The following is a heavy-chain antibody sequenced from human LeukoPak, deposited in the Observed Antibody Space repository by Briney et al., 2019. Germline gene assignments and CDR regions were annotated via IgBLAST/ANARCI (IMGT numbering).Heavy chain of an antibody. CDR1: GFSISRYY. D-gene: IGHD3-16*01. V-gene: IGHV3-74*01. Sequence: GGSLRLSCAASGFSISRYYMHWVRLDPGKGLVWVSHINGDGRNIDYAASVKGRFTISKDNAKNTLYLQMNSLRTDDTGLYYCVRDGPPRDHFDQWGQGTLVTVSS. CDR2: INGDGRNI. J-gene: IGHJ4*02. CDR3: VRDGPPRDHFDQ.